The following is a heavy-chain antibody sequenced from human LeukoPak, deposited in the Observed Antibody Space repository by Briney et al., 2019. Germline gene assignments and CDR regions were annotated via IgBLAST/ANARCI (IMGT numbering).Heavy chain of an antibody. J-gene: IGHJ6*03. CDR1: GFTFSSYS. CDR2: ISSSSSYI. Sequence: GGSLRLSCAASGFTFSSYSMNWVRQAPGKGLEWVSSISSSSSYIYYADSVKGRFTISGDNAKNSLYLQMNSLRAEDTAVYYCARGGPGRSLTIVPERTKYYMDVWGKGATVTVSS. V-gene: IGHV3-21*01. D-gene: IGHD1-26*01. CDR3: ARGGPGRSLTIVPERTKYYMDV.